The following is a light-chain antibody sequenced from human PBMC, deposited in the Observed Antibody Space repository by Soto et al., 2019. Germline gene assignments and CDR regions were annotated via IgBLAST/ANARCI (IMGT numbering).Light chain of an antibody. V-gene: IGKV3-15*01. CDR1: ESVSSN. CDR2: GAS. J-gene: IGKJ1*01. CDR3: QQYGSSPRT. Sequence: IEMSQSAATLSVSPGERATLSCRASESVSSNLVWYQQKPAQAPRLLIYGASTRVTGIPARFSGSGSGTDFTLTISRLEPEDFAVYYCQQYGSSPRTFGQGTKVDIK.